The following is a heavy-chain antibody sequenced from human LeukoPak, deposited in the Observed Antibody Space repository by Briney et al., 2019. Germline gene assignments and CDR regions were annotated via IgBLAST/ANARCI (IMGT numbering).Heavy chain of an antibody. V-gene: IGHV7-4-1*02. CDR3: AREERDYDILTGYYYNWFDP. J-gene: IGHJ5*02. D-gene: IGHD3-9*01. Sequence: ASVKVSCKASVYTFTSYAMNWVRQAPGQGLEWMGWINTNTGNTTYAQGFTGRFVFSLDTSVSTAYLQISSLKAEDTAVYYCAREERDYDILTGYYYNWFDPWGQGTLVTVSS. CDR1: VYTFTSYA. CDR2: INTNTGNT.